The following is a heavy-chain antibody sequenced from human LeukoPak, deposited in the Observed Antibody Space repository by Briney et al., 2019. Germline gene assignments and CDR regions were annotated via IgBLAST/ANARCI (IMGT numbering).Heavy chain of an antibody. CDR3: ARRRDLYSGSYYPFDY. D-gene: IGHD1-26*01. V-gene: IGHV5-51*01. CDR2: IYPGDSDT. CDR1: GYSFTSYW. Sequence: GESLKISCKGAGYSFTSYWIGWVRQMPGKGLEWMGIIYPGDSDTRYSPSFQGQVTISADKSISTAYLQWSSLKASDTAMYYCARRRDLYSGSYYPFDYWGQGTLVTVSS. J-gene: IGHJ4*02.